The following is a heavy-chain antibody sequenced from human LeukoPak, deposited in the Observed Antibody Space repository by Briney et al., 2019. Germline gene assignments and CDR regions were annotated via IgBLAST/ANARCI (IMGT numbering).Heavy chain of an antibody. Sequence: ASVKVSRKVSGYTLTELSMHWVRQAPGKGLEWMGGFDPEDGETIYAQKFQGRVTMTEDTSTDTAYMELSSLRSEDTAVYYCATSVVPAAIQLHGAFDIWGQGTMVTVSS. J-gene: IGHJ3*02. D-gene: IGHD2-2*02. CDR3: ATSVVPAAIQLHGAFDI. V-gene: IGHV1-24*01. CDR1: GYTLTELS. CDR2: FDPEDGET.